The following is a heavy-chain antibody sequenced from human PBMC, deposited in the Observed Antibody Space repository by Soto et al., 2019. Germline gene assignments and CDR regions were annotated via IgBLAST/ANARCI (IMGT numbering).Heavy chain of an antibody. V-gene: IGHV1-69*06. Sequence: QVQLVQSGAEVKKPGSSVKVSCKASGGTFSSYAISWVRQAPGQGLEWMGGIIPIFGTANYAQKFQGRVTITADKSTSTAYMELRSLRSEDTAVYYCARGSQGIAAATSGMDVWGQGTTVTVSS. J-gene: IGHJ6*02. CDR2: IIPIFGTA. CDR3: ARGSQGIAAATSGMDV. CDR1: GGTFSSYA. D-gene: IGHD6-13*01.